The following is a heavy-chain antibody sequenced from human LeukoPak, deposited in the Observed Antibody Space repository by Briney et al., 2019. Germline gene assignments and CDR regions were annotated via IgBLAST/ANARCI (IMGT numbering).Heavy chain of an antibody. Sequence: GGSLRLSCAASGFIFSNYGMSWVRQAPGKGLEWVSSISFSSTHIYYADSIQGRFTISRDNAENSLYLQMNSLRAEDTAVYYCAKPGVVRVYSFYMDVWGKGTTVTVSS. CDR1: GFIFSNYG. V-gene: IGHV3-21*04. D-gene: IGHD3-3*01. CDR2: ISFSSTHI. J-gene: IGHJ6*03. CDR3: AKPGVVRVYSFYMDV.